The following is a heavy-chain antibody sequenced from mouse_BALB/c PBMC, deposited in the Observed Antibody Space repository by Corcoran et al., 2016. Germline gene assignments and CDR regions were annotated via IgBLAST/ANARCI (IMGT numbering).Heavy chain of an antibody. CDR1: GFNIKDTY. CDR3: ARWDWYFDV. CDR2: IDPANGNT. J-gene: IGHJ1*01. Sequence: EVQLQQSGAELVKPGASVKLSCTAPGFNIKDTYMHWVKQRPEQGLEWIGRIDPANGNTKYDPKFQSKATITADTSSNTAYLQLSSLTSEDTAVYYCARWDWYFDVWGAGTTVTVSS. V-gene: IGHV14-3*02.